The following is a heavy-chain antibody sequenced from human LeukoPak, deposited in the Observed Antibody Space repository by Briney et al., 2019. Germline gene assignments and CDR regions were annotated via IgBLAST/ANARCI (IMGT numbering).Heavy chain of an antibody. Sequence: AGGSLRLSCAASGFTFSSYAMSWVRQAPGKGLEWVSAIKGRFTISRDNSKNTLYLQMNSLRAEDTAVYYCAKDTDGWYFFDYWGQGTLVTVSS. CDR2: I. V-gene: IGHV3-23*01. J-gene: IGHJ4*02. CDR1: GFTFSSYA. D-gene: IGHD6-19*01. CDR3: AKDTDGWYFFDY.